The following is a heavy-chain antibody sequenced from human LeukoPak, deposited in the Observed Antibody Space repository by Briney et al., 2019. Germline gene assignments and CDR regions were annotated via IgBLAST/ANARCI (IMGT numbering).Heavy chain of an antibody. CDR3: EYSGYDDYYYGMDV. Sequence: GGSLRLSCAASGFTFSNAWMNWVRQAPGKGLEWVGRIKSKTDGGTTDYAAPVKGRFTISRDDSKNTLYLQMNSLKTEDTAVYHCEYSGYDDYYYGMDVWGQGTTVTVSS. CDR1: GFTFSNAW. D-gene: IGHD5-12*01. V-gene: IGHV3-15*07. CDR2: IKSKTDGGTT. J-gene: IGHJ6*02.